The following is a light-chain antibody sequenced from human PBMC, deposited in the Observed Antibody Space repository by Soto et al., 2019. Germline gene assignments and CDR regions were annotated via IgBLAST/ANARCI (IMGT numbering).Light chain of an antibody. Sequence: QAVLTQSSSASASLGSSVKLTCTLSSGHSSYIIAWHQQQPGKAPRYLMKLEGSGSYNKGSGVPDRFSGSSSGADRYLTISNLQSEDEADYYCETWDSSPPVVFGGGTKVTVL. CDR3: ETWDSSPPVV. V-gene: IGLV4-60*03. J-gene: IGLJ2*01. CDR1: SGHSSYI. CDR2: LEGSGSY.